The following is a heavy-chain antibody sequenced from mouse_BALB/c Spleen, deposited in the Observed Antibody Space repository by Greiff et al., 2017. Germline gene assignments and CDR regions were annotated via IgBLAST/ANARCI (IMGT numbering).Heavy chain of an antibody. CDR1: GFTFSSYA. J-gene: IGHJ4*01. CDR3: ARDGDGNYDAMDY. D-gene: IGHD2-1*01. Sequence: EVKVVESGGGLVKPGGSLKLSCAASGFTFSSYAMSWVRQTPEKRLEWVASISSGGSTYYPDSVKGRFTISRDNARNILYLQMSSLRSEDTAMYYCARDGDGNYDAMDYWGQGTSVTVSS. CDR2: ISSGGST. V-gene: IGHV5-6-5*01.